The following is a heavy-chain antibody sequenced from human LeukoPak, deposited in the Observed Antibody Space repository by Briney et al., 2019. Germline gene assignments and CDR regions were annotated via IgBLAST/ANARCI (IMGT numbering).Heavy chain of an antibody. V-gene: IGHV4-59*01. D-gene: IGHD3-22*01. Sequence: PSETLSLTCTVSGGSISSYYWGWIRQPPGKGLEWIGYIFYSGSTNYNPSLKSRVTILVDTSRNQFFLKLSSVTAADTAVYYCARGRYDSSGYNNWFDPWGQGTPVTVSS. J-gene: IGHJ5*02. CDR2: IFYSGST. CDR3: ARGRYDSSGYNNWFDP. CDR1: GGSISSYY.